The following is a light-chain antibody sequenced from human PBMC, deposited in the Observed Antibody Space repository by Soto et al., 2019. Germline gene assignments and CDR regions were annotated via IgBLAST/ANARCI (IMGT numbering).Light chain of an antibody. V-gene: IGLV1-44*01. CDR1: SSNIETNT. J-gene: IGLJ1*01. Sequence: QSVLTQPPSASGTPGQRVTISCSGSSSNIETNTVTWYQQLPRTAPKLLIYKNNQRPSGVPDRFSGSKSGTSASLAISGLQSEDEADYYCAAWDDSLNGPHFVFGSGTKLTVL. CDR3: AAWDDSLNGPHFV. CDR2: KNN.